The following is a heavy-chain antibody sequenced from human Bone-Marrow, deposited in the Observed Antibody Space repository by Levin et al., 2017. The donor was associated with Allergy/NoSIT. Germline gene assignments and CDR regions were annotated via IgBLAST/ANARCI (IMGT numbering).Heavy chain of an antibody. J-gene: IGHJ4*01. V-gene: IGHV3-74*01. CDR2: INRDGTSG. Sequence: GESLKISCAASGFIFSDYWLHWVRQAPGAGLVWVARINRDGTSGIYADSVRGRFTISRDNAKKSLFLQMDSLRPEDTALYYCAVSTGSYYSDFDYWGHGTPVTVSS. CDR1: GFIFSDYW. CDR3: AVSTGSYYSDFDY. D-gene: IGHD1-26*01.